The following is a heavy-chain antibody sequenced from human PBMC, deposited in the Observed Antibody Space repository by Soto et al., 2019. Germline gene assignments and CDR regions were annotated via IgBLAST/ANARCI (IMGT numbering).Heavy chain of an antibody. CDR2: IYHSGST. V-gene: IGHV4-30-2*01. Sequence: PSETLSLTCAVSGGSISSGGYSWSWIRQPPGKGLEWIGYIYHSGSTYYNPSLKSRVTISVDRSKNQFSLKLSSVTAADTAVYYCARELLHDYVDYWGQGTLVTVSS. CDR1: GGSISSGGYS. J-gene: IGHJ4*02. D-gene: IGHD4-4*01. CDR3: ARELLHDYVDY.